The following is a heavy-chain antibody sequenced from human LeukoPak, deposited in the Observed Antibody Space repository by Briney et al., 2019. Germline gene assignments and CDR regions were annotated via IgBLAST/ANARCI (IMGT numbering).Heavy chain of an antibody. CDR3: ARRQEYDFWSGYGEYYFDY. CDR2: IYHSGST. CDR1: GYSISSGYY. D-gene: IGHD3-3*01. V-gene: IGHV4-38-2*01. J-gene: IGHJ4*02. Sequence: PSETLSLTCAVSGYSISSGYYWGWIRQPPGKGLEWIGSIYHSGSTYYNPSLKSRVTISVDTSKNQFSLKLSSVTAADTAVYHCARRQEYDFWSGYGEYYFDYWGQGTLVTVSS.